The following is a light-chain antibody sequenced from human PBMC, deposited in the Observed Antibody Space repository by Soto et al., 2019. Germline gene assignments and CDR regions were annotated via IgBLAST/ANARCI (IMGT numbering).Light chain of an antibody. J-gene: IGKJ4*01. CDR1: QSVSSS. V-gene: IGKV3-11*01. CDR2: DSS. CDR3: QQRSNWPLT. Sequence: QLPATLSLTPGERASLSCKARQSVSSSLSWYRQKRGRAARLLIYDSSNWATGIPARFSGSGSGTDFSLTISSLEPEDFAVYYFQQRSNWPLTFGVGTKVDIK.